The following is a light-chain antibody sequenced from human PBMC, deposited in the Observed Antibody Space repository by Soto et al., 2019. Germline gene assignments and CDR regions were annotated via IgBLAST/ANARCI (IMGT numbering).Light chain of an antibody. CDR1: QSLTGSY. Sequence: EIVLTQSPGTLSLSPGERATLSCRTSQSLTGSYLAWYQQKPGQAPRLLIYGASSRATGIPDRFSGSGSGTDFTLTISRLEPEDFAVYYCQQYESSPSSYTFGQGTKLEIK. J-gene: IGKJ2*01. V-gene: IGKV3-20*01. CDR2: GAS. CDR3: QQYESSPSSYT.